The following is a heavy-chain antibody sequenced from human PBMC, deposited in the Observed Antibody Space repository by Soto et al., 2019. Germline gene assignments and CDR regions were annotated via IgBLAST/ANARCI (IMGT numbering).Heavy chain of an antibody. D-gene: IGHD3-10*01. CDR2: TIPVFNTA. CDR3: ARGVYGSGNYYTGPSAFDI. J-gene: IGHJ3*02. Sequence: QGQLEQSGAEVKKPGSSVKVSCKASGGTLSDHVVAWLRQAPGQGLDWMGGTIPVFNTAKYAQKFQGRVTVTADKFTNIAYMELSSLRSEDTAFYFCARGVYGSGNYYTGPSAFDIWGQGTMVIVSS. V-gene: IGHV1-69*06. CDR1: GGTLSDHV.